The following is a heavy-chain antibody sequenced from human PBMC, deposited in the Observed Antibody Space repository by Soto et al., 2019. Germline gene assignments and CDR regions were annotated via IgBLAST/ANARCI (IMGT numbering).Heavy chain of an antibody. J-gene: IGHJ3*02. D-gene: IGHD3-3*01. Sequence: GVSLRLSCAASGFTFSSYSMNWVRQAPGKGLEWVSYISSSSSTIYYADSVKGRFTISRDNAKNSLYLQMNSLRAEDTAVYYCARDSGRMQYDFWSGYPPTAFDIWGQGTMVTVSS. V-gene: IGHV3-48*01. CDR1: GFTFSSYS. CDR2: ISSSSSTI. CDR3: ARDSGRMQYDFWSGYPPTAFDI.